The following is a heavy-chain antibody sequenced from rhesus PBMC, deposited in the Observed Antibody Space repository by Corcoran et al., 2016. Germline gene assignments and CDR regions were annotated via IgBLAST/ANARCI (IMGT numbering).Heavy chain of an antibody. J-gene: IGHJ4*01. D-gene: IGHD6-31*01. CDR1: GFSLTPSGMG. V-gene: IGHV2-152*01. CDR3: ARGGGYTGGWYYFDY. CDR2: SYWDDDK. Sequence: QVPLKESGPALVTPPQTLTLTCTFSGFSLTPSGMGVGLIRPPPGNALEWLALSYWDDDKRYRTTLKSRLTISKDTSKNQVGLTMTNMDPMDTATYYCARGGGYTGGWYYFDYWGQGVLVTVSS.